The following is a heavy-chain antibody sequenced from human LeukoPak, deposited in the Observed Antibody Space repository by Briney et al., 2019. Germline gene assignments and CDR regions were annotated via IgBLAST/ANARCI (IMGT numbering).Heavy chain of an antibody. J-gene: IGHJ4*02. CDR3: ARHGYYDSSGYYGFDY. Sequence: SWIRQPPGKKLEWIGYSYYGGSTNYNPSLKSRVTISVDTSKNQFSLKLSSVTAADTAVYYCARHGYYDSSGYYGFDYWGQGTLVTVSS. D-gene: IGHD3-22*01. CDR2: SYYGGST. V-gene: IGHV4-59*08.